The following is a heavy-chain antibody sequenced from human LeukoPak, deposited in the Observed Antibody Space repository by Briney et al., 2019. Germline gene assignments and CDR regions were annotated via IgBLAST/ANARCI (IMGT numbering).Heavy chain of an antibody. CDR1: GFTFSSYA. CDR3: AKDRADYYDSSGYEYNWFDP. CDR2: ISSNGGST. D-gene: IGHD3-22*01. V-gene: IGHV3-64*01. J-gene: IGHJ5*02. Sequence: GGSLRLSCAASGFTFSSYAMHWVRQAPGKGLEYVSAISSNGGSTYYANSVKGRFTISRDNSKNTLYLQMGSLRAEDMAVYYCAKDRADYYDSSGYEYNWFDPWGQGTLVTVSS.